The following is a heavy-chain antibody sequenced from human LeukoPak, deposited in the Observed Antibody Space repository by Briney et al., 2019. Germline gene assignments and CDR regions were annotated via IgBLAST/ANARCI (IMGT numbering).Heavy chain of an antibody. CDR1: GGSFSGYC. V-gene: IGHV4-34*01. CDR3: ARADYSSTWSHDYYYMDV. CDR2: INHSGST. D-gene: IGHD6-13*01. J-gene: IGHJ6*03. Sequence: SETLSLTCAVYGGSFSGYCWSWIRQPPGKGLEWIGEINHSGSTNYNPSLKSRVTISVDTSKNQFSLKLSSVTAADTAVYYCARADYSSTWSHDYYYMDVWGKGTTVTVSS.